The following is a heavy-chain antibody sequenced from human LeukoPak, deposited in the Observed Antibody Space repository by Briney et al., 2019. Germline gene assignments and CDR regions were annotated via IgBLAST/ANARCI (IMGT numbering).Heavy chain of an antibody. D-gene: IGHD6-19*01. V-gene: IGHV5-51*01. Sequence: GESLKIYCQGAVYSFTCYMIGWIRQMPGKGLEWMGIIYPGDSDTRYSPSFQGQVTISADKSISTAYQQWSNLKASDTAMYYCARLAVAGTGDYYYGMEVWGQGTTVTVSS. CDR1: VYSFTCYM. CDR3: ARLAVAGTGDYYYGMEV. J-gene: IGHJ6*02. CDR2: IYPGDSDT.